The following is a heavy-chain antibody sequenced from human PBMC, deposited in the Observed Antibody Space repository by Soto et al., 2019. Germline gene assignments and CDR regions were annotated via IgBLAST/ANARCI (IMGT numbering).Heavy chain of an antibody. D-gene: IGHD6-13*01. CDR2: ISYDGSNK. V-gene: IGHV3-30-3*01. J-gene: IGHJ4*02. Sequence: PGGSLRLSCAASGFTFSSYAMHWVRQAPGKGLEWVAVISYDGSNKYYADSVKGRFTISRDNSKNTLYLQMNSLRAEDTAVYYCASAGTPVTPWISYDYWGQGTLVTVSS. CDR3: ASAGTPVTPWISYDY. CDR1: GFTFSSYA.